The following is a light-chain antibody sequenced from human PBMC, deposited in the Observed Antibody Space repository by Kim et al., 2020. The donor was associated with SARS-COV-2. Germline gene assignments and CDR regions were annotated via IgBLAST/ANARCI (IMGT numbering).Light chain of an antibody. J-gene: IGKJ4*01. V-gene: IGKV3-15*01. CDR3: HQYSRWPLT. Sequence: IVMTQSPATVSVSPGERATLSCRASQFVSSDLAWYQQKPGQAPRLVIYGASTRATGFPARFSGSGSGTEFTLTISSLQSEDFAVYYCHQYSRWPLTFGGGTKVDIK. CDR2: GAS. CDR1: QFVSSD.